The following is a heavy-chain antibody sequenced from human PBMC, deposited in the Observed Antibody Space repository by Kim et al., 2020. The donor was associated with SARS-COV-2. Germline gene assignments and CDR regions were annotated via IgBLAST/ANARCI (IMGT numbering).Heavy chain of an antibody. D-gene: IGHD3-22*01. V-gene: IGHV3-33*01. J-gene: IGHJ3*02. Sequence: YAEHVKGRFTSSRDNSKNTLYLQMSSLRAEDTAVYYCARHDSSADAFDIWGQGTMVTVSS. CDR3: ARHDSSADAFDI.